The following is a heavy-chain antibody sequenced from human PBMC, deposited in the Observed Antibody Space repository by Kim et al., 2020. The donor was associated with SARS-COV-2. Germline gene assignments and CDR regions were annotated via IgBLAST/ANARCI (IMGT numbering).Heavy chain of an antibody. CDR3: ARDYPPQRVLEWLSIAASYGMDV. CDR1: GFTFSSYW. V-gene: IGHV3-7*01. D-gene: IGHD3-3*01. J-gene: IGHJ6*02. CDR2: IKQDGSEK. Sequence: GGSLRLSCGASGFTFSSYWMSWVRQAPGKGLEWVANIKQDGSEKYYVDSVKGRFTISRDNAKNSLYLQMNSLRAEDTAVYYCARDYPPQRVLEWLSIAASYGMDVWGQGTTVTVSS.